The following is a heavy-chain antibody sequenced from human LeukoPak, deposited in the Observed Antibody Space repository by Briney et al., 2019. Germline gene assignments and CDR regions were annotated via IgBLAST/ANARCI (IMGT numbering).Heavy chain of an antibody. J-gene: IGHJ6*02. CDR1: GGSISSYY. V-gene: IGHV4-59*01. CDR3: ARSSGIPKYYGMDV. CDR2: IYYSGST. Sequence: KTSETLSLTCTVSGGSISSYYWSWIRQPPGKGLEWIGYIYYSGSTNYNPSLKSRVTISVDTSKNQFSLKLSSVTAADTAVYYCARSSGIPKYYGMDVWGQGTTVTVSS. D-gene: IGHD3-22*01.